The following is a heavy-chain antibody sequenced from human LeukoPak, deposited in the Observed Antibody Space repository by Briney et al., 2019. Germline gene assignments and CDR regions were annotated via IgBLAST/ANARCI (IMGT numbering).Heavy chain of an antibody. J-gene: IGHJ3*02. CDR3: ARDRSQGWDNSGYYPDALIM. CDR2: ISTGTYK. D-gene: IGHD3-22*01. CDR1: GFRFSNFE. V-gene: IGHV3-69-1*01. Sequence: PGGSLRLSCVTSGFRFSNFEMNWVRQPPGKGLEWVSHISTGTYKAYADSVKGRFTVSRDNAKNSLYLQMNSLRAEDTAVYYCARDRSQGWDNSGYYPDALIMWGQGTLVSVSS.